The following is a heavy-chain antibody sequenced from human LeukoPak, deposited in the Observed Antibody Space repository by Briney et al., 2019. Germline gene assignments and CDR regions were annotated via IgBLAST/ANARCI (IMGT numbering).Heavy chain of an antibody. J-gene: IGHJ6*02. CDR1: GFTFSDDG. CDR3: ARDTDYYGMDV. V-gene: IGHV3-53*01. Sequence: GRSLRLSCIASGFTFSDDGMHWVRQAPGKGLEWVSGIYNGDNTYCADSVKGRFTISRDNSKNTVYFQMNSLRAEDTAVYYCARDTDYYGMDVWGQGTTVTVSS. CDR2: IYNGDNT.